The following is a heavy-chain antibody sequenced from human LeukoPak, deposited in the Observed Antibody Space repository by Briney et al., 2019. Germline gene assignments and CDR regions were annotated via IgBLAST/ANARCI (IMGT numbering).Heavy chain of an antibody. CDR1: GGPISSSSYY. CDR2: IYYIEVT. CDR3: ARHDHSSGWYYTD. Sequence: PSETLSLTCTVSGGPISSSSYYWGWIRQAPGKGLEWIGSIYYIEVTYYNPSLESRVAISLDTSKNLFSLNLTAVSAADTAVYYCARHDHSSGWYYTDWGQGTLVTVSS. D-gene: IGHD6-19*01. J-gene: IGHJ4*02. V-gene: IGHV4-39*01.